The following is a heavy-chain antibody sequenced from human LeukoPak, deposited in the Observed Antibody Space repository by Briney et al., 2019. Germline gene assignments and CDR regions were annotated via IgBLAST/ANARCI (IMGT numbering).Heavy chain of an antibody. Sequence: GGSLRLSCAASGFSFRSYWMHWVRQAPGEGLVWVARTNEYGSITDYADSVKDRFTISRDNAKNTLYLQMNSLRAEDTAVYYCARGGAREAHVFDYWGQGTLVTVSS. CDR3: ARGGAREAHVFDY. V-gene: IGHV3-74*01. CDR2: TNEYGSIT. J-gene: IGHJ4*02. D-gene: IGHD5-24*01. CDR1: GFSFRSYW.